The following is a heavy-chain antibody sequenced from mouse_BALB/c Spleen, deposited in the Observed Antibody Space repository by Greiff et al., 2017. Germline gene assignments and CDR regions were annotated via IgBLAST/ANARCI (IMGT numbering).Heavy chain of an antibody. J-gene: IGHJ1*01. Sequence: EVQLQQSGTVLARPGASVKMSCKASGYSFTSYWMHWVKQRPGQGLEWIGAIYPGNSDTSYNQKFKGKAKLTAVTSASTAYMELSSLTNEDSAVYYCTRDYGSRGWYFDVWGAGTTVTVS. V-gene: IGHV1-5*01. CDR2: IYPGNSDT. CDR1: GYSFTSYW. CDR3: TRDYGSRGWYFDV. D-gene: IGHD1-1*01.